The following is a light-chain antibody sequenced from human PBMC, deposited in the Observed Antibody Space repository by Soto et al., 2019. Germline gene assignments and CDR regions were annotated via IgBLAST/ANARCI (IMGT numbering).Light chain of an antibody. CDR2: GAS. V-gene: IGKV3-20*01. CDR1: QSVSSSY. J-gene: IGKJ1*01. Sequence: EIMLTQSPGTLSLSPGERATLSCRASQSVSSSYLAWYQQKPGQAPRLLIYGASSRATGIPDRFSGSGSGTDFTLTISRLEPEDFAVYYCQQYDSSPRTFGQGTKVDNK. CDR3: QQYDSSPRT.